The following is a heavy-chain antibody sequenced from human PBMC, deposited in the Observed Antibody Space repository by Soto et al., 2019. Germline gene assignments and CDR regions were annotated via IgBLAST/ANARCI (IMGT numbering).Heavy chain of an antibody. J-gene: IGHJ4*02. D-gene: IGHD3-10*01. CDR1: GGSISSYY. CDR2: IYYSGST. V-gene: IGHV4-59*08. Sequence: QVQLQESGPGLVKPSETLSLTCTVSGGSISSYYWSWIRQPPGKGLEWIGYIYYSGSTNYNPSLNRRVTXXVXTXMNQFSLKLNSMTAADTAVYYCARHNYGSGSTYFDYWGQGTLVTVSS. CDR3: ARHNYGSGSTYFDY.